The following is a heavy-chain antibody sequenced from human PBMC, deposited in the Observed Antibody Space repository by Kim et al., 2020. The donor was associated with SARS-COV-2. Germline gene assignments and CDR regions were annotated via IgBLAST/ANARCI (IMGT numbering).Heavy chain of an antibody. J-gene: IGHJ4*02. CDR2: ISYDGSNK. Sequence: GGSLRLSCAASGFTFSSYAMHWVRQAPGKGLEWVAVISYDGSNKYYADSVKGRFTISRDNSKNTLYLQMNSLRAEDTAVYYCARGGECQLSYHLPDYWGQGTLVTVSS. CDR3: ARGGECQLSYHLPDY. CDR1: GFTFSSYA. D-gene: IGHD2-2*01. V-gene: IGHV3-30-3*01.